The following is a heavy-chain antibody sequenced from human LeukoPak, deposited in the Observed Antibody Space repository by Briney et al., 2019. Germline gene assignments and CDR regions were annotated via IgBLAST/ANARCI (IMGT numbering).Heavy chain of an antibody. J-gene: IGHJ4*02. V-gene: IGHV1-2*02. Sequence: ASVKVPCRASGYTFTGHFIHWVRQAPGQGLEWMAWINPNSAGTNYAQKFQGRVTVTSDTSTSTTFMELTRLRSDDTAVYYCARAREITGLDFWGQGTLVTVSS. CDR2: INPNSAGT. CDR3: ARAREITGLDF. CDR1: GYTFTGHF.